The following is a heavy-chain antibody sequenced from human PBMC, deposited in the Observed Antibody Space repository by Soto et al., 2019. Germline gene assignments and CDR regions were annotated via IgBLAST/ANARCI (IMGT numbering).Heavy chain of an antibody. CDR3: ARTGREYGDYTIDNYYYYMDV. V-gene: IGHV1-18*01. CDR1: GYTFTSYG. CDR2: ISAYNGNT. Sequence: ASVKVSCKASGYTFTSYGISWVRQAPGQGLEWMGWISAYNGNTNYAQKLQGRVTMTTDTSTSTAYMELRSLRSDDTAVYYCARTGREYGDYTIDNYYYYMDVWGKGTTVTVS. J-gene: IGHJ6*03. D-gene: IGHD4-17*01.